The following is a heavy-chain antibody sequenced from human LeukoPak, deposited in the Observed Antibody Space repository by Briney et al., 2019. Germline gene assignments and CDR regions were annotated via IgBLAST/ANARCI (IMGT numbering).Heavy chain of an antibody. D-gene: IGHD3-3*01. V-gene: IGHV1-8*02. CDR2: MNPNSGNT. CDR1: GYTFTGYY. J-gene: IGHJ4*02. CDR3: ARGGYDFWSGYSAWDY. Sequence: ASVKVSCKASGYTFTGYYMHWVRQATGQGLEWMGWMNPNSGNTGYAQKFQGRVTMTRNTSISTAYMELSSLRSEDTAVYYCARGGYDFWSGYSAWDYWGQGTLVTVSS.